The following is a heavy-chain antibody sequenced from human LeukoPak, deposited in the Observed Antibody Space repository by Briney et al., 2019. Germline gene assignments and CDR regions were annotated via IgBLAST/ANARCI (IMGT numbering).Heavy chain of an antibody. CDR3: ARHSQRGYSYGPIDY. V-gene: IGHV4-38-2*02. D-gene: IGHD5-18*01. Sequence: SETLSLTCTVSGYSISSGYYWGWIRQPPGKGLEWIGSIYHSGSTYYNPSLKSRVTISVDTSKNQFSLKLSSMTAADTAVYYCARHSQRGYSYGPIDYWGQGTLVTVSS. J-gene: IGHJ4*02. CDR2: IYHSGST. CDR1: GYSISSGYY.